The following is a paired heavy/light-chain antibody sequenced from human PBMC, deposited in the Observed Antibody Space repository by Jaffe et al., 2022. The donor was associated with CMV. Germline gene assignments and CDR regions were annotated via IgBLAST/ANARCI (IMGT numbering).Light chain of an antibody. CDR2: KAS. CDR3: QQYDEFLYT. V-gene: IGKV1-5*03. CDR1: QSINNW. Sequence: DIQMTQSPSTLSASVGDRVTITCRASQSINNWLAWYQQKPGKAPKLLIYKASTLETGVPSRFSGSGSGTEFTLTISSLQPDDFATYYCQQYDEFLYTFGQGTKLEIK. J-gene: IGKJ2*01.
Heavy chain of an antibody. D-gene: IGHD3-3*01. V-gene: IGHV1-18*04. CDR1: GDTFTNYG. CDR3: ARDRGGYNFWST. Sequence: QVQLVQSGAEVKKPGASVKVSCKASGDTFTNYGFTWVRQAPGQGLEWMGWISVYSGNTKYTQRVQGRVALTIDRPTTTVHLELRSLRSDDTAIYYCARDRGGYNFWSTWGQGTLVTVSS. J-gene: IGHJ5*02. CDR2: ISVYSGNT.